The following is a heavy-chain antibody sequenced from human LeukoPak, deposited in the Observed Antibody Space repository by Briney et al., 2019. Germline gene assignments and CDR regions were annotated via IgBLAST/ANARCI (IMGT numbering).Heavy chain of an antibody. D-gene: IGHD3-22*01. CDR2: ISSSSSYI. J-gene: IGHJ3*01. V-gene: IGHV3-21*01. CDR1: GFTFSSYS. Sequence: GGSLRLSCAASGFTFSSYSMNWVRQAPGKGLEWVSSISSSSSYIYYADSAKGRFTISRDNAKNSLYLQMNSLRAEDTAVYYCASPRIEYDSSIAWGQGTMVTVSS. CDR3: ASPRIEYDSSIA.